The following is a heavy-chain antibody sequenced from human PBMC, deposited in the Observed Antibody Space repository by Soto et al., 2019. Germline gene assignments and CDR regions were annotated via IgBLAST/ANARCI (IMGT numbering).Heavy chain of an antibody. CDR3: ARGPGGPDGPGDY. CDR2: INAGNGNT. D-gene: IGHD2-15*01. Sequence: QVQLVQSGAEVKKPGASVKVSCKASGYTFTSYAMQWVRQAPGQRLEWMGWINAGNGNTKYSQKFRGRVTITRDTPASTANMELSSLRSEDTAVYYCARGPGGPDGPGDYWGQGTLVTVSS. J-gene: IGHJ4*02. V-gene: IGHV1-3*01. CDR1: GYTFTSYA.